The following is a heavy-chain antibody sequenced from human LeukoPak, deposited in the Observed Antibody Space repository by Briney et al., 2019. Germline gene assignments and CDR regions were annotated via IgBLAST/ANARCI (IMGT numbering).Heavy chain of an antibody. V-gene: IGHV3-23*01. Sequence: GGPLRLSCAASGFTFSSYAMSWVRQAPGKGLEWVSSVGDSAASTYYADSVKGRFTISRDNSKNTLYLQMNSLRAEDTAVYFCAKSQDGGRLFHFDYWGQGTLVTVSS. CDR1: GFTFSSYA. CDR3: AKSQDGGRLFHFDY. J-gene: IGHJ4*02. CDR2: VGDSAAST. D-gene: IGHD1-26*01.